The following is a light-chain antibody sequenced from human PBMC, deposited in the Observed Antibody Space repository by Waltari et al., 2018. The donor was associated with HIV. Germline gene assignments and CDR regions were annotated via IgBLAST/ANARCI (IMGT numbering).Light chain of an antibody. CDR3: MQALHTWT. J-gene: IGKJ1*01. Sequence: IVMTQSPLSLPVTPGEPASISCRSSRSLLHTNGYNYLDWYLQKPGQSPQLLIYLGSNQASGVPDRVSGSGSGTDFTLKISRVEAEDVGIYYCMQALHTWTFGQGTKVEIK. CDR2: LGS. V-gene: IGKV2-28*01. CDR1: RSLLHTNGYNY.